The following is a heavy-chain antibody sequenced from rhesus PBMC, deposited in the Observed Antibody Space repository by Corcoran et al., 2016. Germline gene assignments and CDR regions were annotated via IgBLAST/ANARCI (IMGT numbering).Heavy chain of an antibody. CDR3: ARDWWRSSYFDY. D-gene: IGHD4-29*01. V-gene: IGHV4-169*02. CDR1: GGSISSSY. CDR2: IYVICPST. Sequence: QLQLQESGPGLVKPSETLSVTCAVSGGSISSSYWRWIRQAPGKGRGGIGYIYVICPSTNYNPSLKGPVNLSVDTSKNQLSLQLSSVTAAATAVYYCARDWWRSSYFDYWGQGVLVTVSS. J-gene: IGHJ4*01.